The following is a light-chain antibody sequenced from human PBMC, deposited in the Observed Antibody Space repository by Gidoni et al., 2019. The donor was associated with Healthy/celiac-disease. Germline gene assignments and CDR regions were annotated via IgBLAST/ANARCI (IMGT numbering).Light chain of an antibody. J-gene: IGKJ2*04. V-gene: IGKV4-1*01. Sequence: DIVMTQSPDSLTVSLGERATINCKSSQSVLYSSNNKNYLAWYQQKPGQPPKLLIYWASNRESGVPDRFSVSGSGTDYTLPISSLQAEDVAVYYCQQYYSTPGCSFGQGTKLEIK. CDR1: QSVLYSSNNKNY. CDR2: WAS. CDR3: QQYYSTPGCS.